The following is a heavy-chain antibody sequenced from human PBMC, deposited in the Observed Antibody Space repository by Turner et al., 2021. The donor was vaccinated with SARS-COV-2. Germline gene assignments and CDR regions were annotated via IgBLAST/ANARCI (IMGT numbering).Heavy chain of an antibody. CDR3: ARDYGEFFFDY. J-gene: IGHJ4*02. V-gene: IGHV3-9*01. D-gene: IGHD3-10*01. Sequence: EVQLVVSGGGLVQPGRSLRLSCAASGFTFDDYGMHWVRQAPGKGLEWVSGISWNSGSRGYADSVKGRFTISRHNSKNSLYLQMNSLRADDTAVYYCARDYGEFFFDYWGQGTLVTVSS. CDR1: GFTFDDYG. CDR2: ISWNSGSR.